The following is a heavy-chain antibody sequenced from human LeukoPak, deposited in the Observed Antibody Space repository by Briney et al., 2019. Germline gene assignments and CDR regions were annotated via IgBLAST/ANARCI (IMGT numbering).Heavy chain of an antibody. CDR2: ISGSGGTT. Sequence: GGSLRLSCAASGFTFSSYSMNWVRQAPGKGLEWVSSISGSGGTTYYADSVKGRFTISRDNSKNTLYLQMNSLRAEDTALYYCAKVGYCSGGSCYENWGQGTLVTVSS. CDR3: AKVGYCSGGSCYEN. CDR1: GFTFSSYS. V-gene: IGHV3-23*01. J-gene: IGHJ4*02. D-gene: IGHD2-15*01.